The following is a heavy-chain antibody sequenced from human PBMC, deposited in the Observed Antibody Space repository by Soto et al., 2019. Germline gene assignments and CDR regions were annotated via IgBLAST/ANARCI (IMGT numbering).Heavy chain of an antibody. CDR2: IYYSGVT. D-gene: IGHD3-3*01. V-gene: IGHV4-30-4*08. CDR3: ARQKANFLGGQYLFNS. CDR1: GDSISSGDYY. J-gene: IGHJ4*02. Sequence: QVQLQESGPGLVKPSQTLSLTCTVSGDSISSGDYYWSWIRQPPGKVLEWNGSIYYSGVTYYCPSLNGRLTISFATFKSHYTLNVASVTSAATDVYYCARQKANFLGGQYLFNSWRQGTLITVSS.